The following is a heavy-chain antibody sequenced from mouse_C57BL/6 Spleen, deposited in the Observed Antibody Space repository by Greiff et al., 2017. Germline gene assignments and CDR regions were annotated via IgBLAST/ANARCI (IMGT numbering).Heavy chain of an antibody. CDR2: IRLKSDNYAT. V-gene: IGHV6-3*01. CDR1: GFTFSNYW. D-gene: IGHD3-1*01. Sequence: EVKLMESGGGLVQPGGSMKLSCVASGFTFSNYWMNWVRQSPEKGLEWVAQIRLKSDNYATHYAESVKGRFTISRDDSKSSVYLHMNNLRAEDTGIYYCTGGLDHDYWGQGTTLTVSS. CDR3: TGGLDHDY. J-gene: IGHJ2*01.